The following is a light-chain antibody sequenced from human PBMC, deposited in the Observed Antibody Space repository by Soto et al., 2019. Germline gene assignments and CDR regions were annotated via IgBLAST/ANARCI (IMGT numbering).Light chain of an antibody. CDR1: NNGSKR. V-gene: IGLV3-21*02. CDR2: DDS. CDR3: LVWDSSSDQRYV. J-gene: IGLJ1*01. Sequence: SYELTQPPSVSVAPGQTARITCGGNNNGSKRVHWYQQKPGQAPVLVVYDDSDRPSGTPERFSGSNSENTATLTISRDEAVDEADYYCLVWDSSSDQRYVFGTGTKVTVL.